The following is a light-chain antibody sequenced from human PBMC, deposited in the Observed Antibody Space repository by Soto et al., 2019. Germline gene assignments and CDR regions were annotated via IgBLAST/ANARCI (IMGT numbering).Light chain of an antibody. J-gene: IGLJ3*02. Sequence: QPVLTQPASVSGSPGQSITISCTGTSSDVGGSKLVSWYHHHPGKAPKLIIYEDTKRPSGVSTRFSGSKSGNTASLTISGLQAEDEADYSCCSYATGATWVFGGGTKVTVL. V-gene: IGLV2-23*01. CDR1: SSDVGGSKL. CDR3: CSYATGATWV. CDR2: EDT.